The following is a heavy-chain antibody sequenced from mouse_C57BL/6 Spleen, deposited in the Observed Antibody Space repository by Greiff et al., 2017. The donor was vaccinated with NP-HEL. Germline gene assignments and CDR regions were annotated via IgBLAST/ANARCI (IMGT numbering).Heavy chain of an antibody. CDR2: IDPSDSET. Sequence: QVQLQQPGAELVRPGSSVKLSCKASGYTFTSYWMHWVKQRPIQGLEWIGNIDPSDSETHYNQKFKDKATLTVDKSSSTAYMQLSSLTSEDSAVYYCARGGDYGYDSFAYWGQRTLVTVSA. CDR3: ARGGDYGYDSFAY. CDR1: GYTFTSYW. V-gene: IGHV1-52*01. D-gene: IGHD2-2*01. J-gene: IGHJ3*01.